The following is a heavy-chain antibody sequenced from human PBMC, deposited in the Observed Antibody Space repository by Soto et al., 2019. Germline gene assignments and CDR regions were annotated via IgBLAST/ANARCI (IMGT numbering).Heavy chain of an antibody. V-gene: IGHV3-23*01. D-gene: IGHD4-4*01. J-gene: IGHJ6*02. CDR2: ISGSGGST. CDR3: AKGGRSTVNLYYYYYGMDV. CDR1: GFTFSSYA. Sequence: GGSLTLSCAASGFTFSSYAMSWVRQAPGKGLEWVSAISGSGGSTYYAVSVKGRCTISRDNTKNTLYLQMNSLRAEDTAVYYCAKGGRSTVNLYYYYYGMDVWGQGTTVTVSS.